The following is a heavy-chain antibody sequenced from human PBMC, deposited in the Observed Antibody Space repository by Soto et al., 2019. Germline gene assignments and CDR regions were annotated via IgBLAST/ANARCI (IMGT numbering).Heavy chain of an antibody. V-gene: IGHV3-30*18. J-gene: IGHJ4*02. D-gene: IGHD6-19*01. CDR3: AKDLSISDEYSSGPSVY. CDR1: GFTFSSYG. Sequence: GGSLRLSCAASGFTFSSYGMHWVRQAPGKGLEWVAVISYDGSNKYYADSVKGRFTISRDNSKNTLYLQMNSLRAEDTAVYYCAKDLSISDEYSSGPSVYWGQGTLVTVSS. CDR2: ISYDGSNK.